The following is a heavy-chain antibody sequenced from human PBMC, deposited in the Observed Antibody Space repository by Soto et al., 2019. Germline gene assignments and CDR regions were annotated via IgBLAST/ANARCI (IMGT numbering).Heavy chain of an antibody. J-gene: IGHJ3*01. CDR1: GRIFSSVP. CDR2: VISASGSV. V-gene: IGHV1-69*06. CDR3: ARVGSRDASNYVLDL. Sequence: QVQLVQSGAAVKKPVSSVQMSCQASGRIFSSVPISWVRQVPGQGLEWVGGVISASGSVRYAQKFQDRVSITAVISTGVGYLQLRRLSYEDTAIYYCARVGSRDASNYVLDLWGPGTMVTVSS. D-gene: IGHD3-10*02.